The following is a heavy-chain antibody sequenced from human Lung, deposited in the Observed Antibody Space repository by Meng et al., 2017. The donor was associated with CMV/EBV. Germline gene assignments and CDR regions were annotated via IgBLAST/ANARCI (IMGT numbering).Heavy chain of an antibody. Sequence: SGVSISTDNGWSWVRQPPRKGLEWIGEIYRSESTNYSPSLKSRVTISIDRSKNQFSLRLTSVTAADTAVYYCAKEWLDATTGQFDYWGQGTLVTVSS. V-gene: IGHV4-4*02. CDR2: IYRSEST. CDR3: AKEWLDATTGQFDY. CDR1: GVSISTDNG. D-gene: IGHD1-26*01. J-gene: IGHJ4*02.